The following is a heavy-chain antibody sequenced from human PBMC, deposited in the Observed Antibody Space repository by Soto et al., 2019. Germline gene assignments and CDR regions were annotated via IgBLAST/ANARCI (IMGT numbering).Heavy chain of an antibody. CDR3: ARASKDTAMVYPFHY. V-gene: IGHV3-64*01. Sequence: EVQLVESGGGLVQPGGSLRLSCAASGFTFSSYAMHWVRQAPGKGLEYVSAISSNGGSTYYANSVKGRFTISRDNSKNTLYLQMGSLRAEDMAVYYCARASKDTAMVYPFHYLGQGTLVTVSS. CDR2: ISSNGGST. CDR1: GFTFSSYA. D-gene: IGHD5-18*01. J-gene: IGHJ4*02.